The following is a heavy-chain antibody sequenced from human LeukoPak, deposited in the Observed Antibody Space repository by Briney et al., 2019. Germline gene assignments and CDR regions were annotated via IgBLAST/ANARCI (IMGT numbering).Heavy chain of an antibody. V-gene: IGHV3-7*03. D-gene: IGHD2-8*01. CDR2: IKQDGGEK. Sequence: PGGSLRLSCAASGFTFTSYWMSWVRQAPGKGLEWVANIKQDGGEKYYVDSVKGRFTISRDNAKNSLYLQMNSLRAEDTAVYYCTKIRVYATYYSDHWGRGTLVTVSS. CDR3: TKIRVYATYYSDH. J-gene: IGHJ4*02. CDR1: GFTFTSYW.